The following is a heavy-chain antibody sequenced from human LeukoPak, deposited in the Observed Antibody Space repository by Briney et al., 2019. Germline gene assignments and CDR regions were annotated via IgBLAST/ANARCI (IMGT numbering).Heavy chain of an antibody. J-gene: IGHJ4*02. D-gene: IGHD5-12*01. V-gene: IGHV3-23*01. CDR1: GFTFSSYA. CDR2: ISGSGGST. CDR3: ARATRGGYDGYFDY. Sequence: PGGSLRLSCAASGFTFSSYAMSWVRQAPGKGLEWVSAISGSGGSTYYADSVKGRFIISRDNARKSLYLQMNSLRAEDTAVYYCARATRGGYDGYFDYWGQGTLVTVSS.